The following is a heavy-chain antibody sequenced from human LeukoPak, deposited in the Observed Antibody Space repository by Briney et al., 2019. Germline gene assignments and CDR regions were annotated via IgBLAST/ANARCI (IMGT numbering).Heavy chain of an antibody. CDR1: GGSISSYY. V-gene: IGHV4-59*01. J-gene: IGHJ3*01. CDR3: ARVREYNYVYHAFDF. D-gene: IGHD5-18*01. Sequence: SETLSLTCTVSGGSISSYYWSWIRQPPGKGLEWIGSIFYNSNSNYNPSFKSRVNISVDTSKDQFSLKLSSVTAADTAVYYCARVREYNYVYHAFDFWGQGTMVTVSS. CDR2: IFYNSNS.